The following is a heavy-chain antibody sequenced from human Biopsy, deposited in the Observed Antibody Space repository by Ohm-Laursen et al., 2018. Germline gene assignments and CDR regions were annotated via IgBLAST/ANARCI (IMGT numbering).Heavy chain of an antibody. V-gene: IGHV4-59*01. CDR3: AGDRGYYSDRTVTGYFDS. CDR1: GGSISSYY. J-gene: IGHJ2*01. D-gene: IGHD3-22*01. CDR2: VSYTGST. Sequence: SETLSLTCTVSGGSISSYYWSWIRQPPGKGLEWTGYVSYTGSTASNPSLQSRVAISLDTSKNHFSLRLRSGTAADTAMYYCAGDRGYYSDRTVTGYFDSWGHGTLVTVSS.